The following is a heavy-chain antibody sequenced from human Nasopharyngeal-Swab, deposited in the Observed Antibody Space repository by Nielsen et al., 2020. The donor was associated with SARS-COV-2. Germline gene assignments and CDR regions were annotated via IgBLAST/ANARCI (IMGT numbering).Heavy chain of an antibody. D-gene: IGHD1-26*01. CDR3: ARVWDYWFDP. Sequence: SETLSLTCTVSGGSISSGGYYWSWIRQHPGKGLEWIGYIYYSGSTYYNPSLKSRVTISVDTSKNQFSLKLSSVTAADTAVYYCARVWDYWFDPWGQGTLVTVSS. CDR2: IYYSGST. J-gene: IGHJ5*02. CDR1: GGSISSGGYY. V-gene: IGHV4-31*03.